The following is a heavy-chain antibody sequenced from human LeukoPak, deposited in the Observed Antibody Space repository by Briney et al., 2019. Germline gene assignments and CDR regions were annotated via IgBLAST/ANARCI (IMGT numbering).Heavy chain of an antibody. V-gene: IGHV1-18*04. D-gene: IGHD1-26*01. J-gene: IGHJ4*02. CDR3: ARDPVGATSPGQFDY. CDR1: GYTFTGYY. Sequence: GASVKVSCKASGYTFTGYYMHWVRQAPGQGLEWMGWINPNSGNTNYAQKLQGRVTMTTDTSTSTAYMELRSLRSDDTAVYYCARDPVGATSPGQFDYWGQGTLVTVSS. CDR2: INPNSGNT.